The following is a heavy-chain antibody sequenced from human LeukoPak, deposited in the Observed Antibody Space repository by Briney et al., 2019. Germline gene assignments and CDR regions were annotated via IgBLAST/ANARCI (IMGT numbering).Heavy chain of an antibody. V-gene: IGHV3-7*01. CDR3: ATYSGAHHKTFDY. CDR1: GFTFSNYG. CDR2: IREDGSEK. Sequence: PGGSLRLSCADSGFTFSNYGMSWVRQAPRKGLEWVAHIREDGSEKYYLDSVEGRFTISRDNAKSSLYLQLNSLRVDDTAVYYCATYSGAHHKTFDYWGRGTLVTVSS. D-gene: IGHD1-26*01. J-gene: IGHJ4*02.